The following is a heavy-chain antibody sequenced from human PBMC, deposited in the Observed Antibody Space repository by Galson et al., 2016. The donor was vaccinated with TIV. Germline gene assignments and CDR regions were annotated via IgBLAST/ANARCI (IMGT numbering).Heavy chain of an antibody. V-gene: IGHV1-2*04. Sequence: SVKVSCKASGYTFSDYYMHWVRQAPGQGLEWMGWINPNTGGTNYAQKLQGWVSMTRDTSINTAYMELSRLKSDDTAVYYCARDDGYTSGSDYWGQGTRVTVSS. CDR3: ARDDGYTSGSDY. J-gene: IGHJ4*02. D-gene: IGHD6-19*01. CDR1: GYTFSDYY. CDR2: INPNTGGT.